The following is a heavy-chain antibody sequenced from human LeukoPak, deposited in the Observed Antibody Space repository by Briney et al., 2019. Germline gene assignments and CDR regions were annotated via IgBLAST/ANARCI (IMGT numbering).Heavy chain of an antibody. Sequence: ASVKVSCKASGGTFSSYAITWVRQAPGQGLEWMGRILVILGMTNYAQKLQGRVTITADTSTSTAYMELSSLRSEDTAVYYCARDVITMIVGGTDQDYWGQGTLVTVSS. J-gene: IGHJ4*02. CDR3: ARDVITMIVGGTDQDY. CDR1: GGTFSSYA. V-gene: IGHV1-69*04. CDR2: ILVILGMT. D-gene: IGHD3-22*01.